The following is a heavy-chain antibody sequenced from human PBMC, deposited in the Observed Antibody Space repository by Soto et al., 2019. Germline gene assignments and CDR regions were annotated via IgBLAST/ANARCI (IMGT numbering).Heavy chain of an antibody. J-gene: IGHJ6*02. Sequence: SETLSLTCAVYGGSCSTYCCCWIRQCPGKGQEWIGQINLSGSANYNPSLKSRVTISVDTSKSQFSLRLSSVTAADTAVYYCAGGLRYVDVKYYSYYYLMDVWGQGNRVTVSS. CDR3: AGGLRYVDVKYYSYYYLMDV. CDR1: GGSCSTYC. D-gene: IGHD3-9*01. CDR2: INLSGSA. V-gene: IGHV4-34*01.